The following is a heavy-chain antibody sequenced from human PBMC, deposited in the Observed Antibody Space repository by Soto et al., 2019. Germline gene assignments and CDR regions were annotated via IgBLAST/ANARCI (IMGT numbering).Heavy chain of an antibody. V-gene: IGHV3-9*01. Sequence: EVQLVESGGGFVQPGRSLRLSCTSSGFTFENYARHWVRQAPRKGLEWVSGISWNRGTIGYADSVRGRFTISRDNAKNSLYLQMDSLRPEDTALYYCAKDKLNSIFENYFYYWGRGTMVTVSS. J-gene: IGHJ4*02. CDR1: GFTFENYA. CDR3: AKDKLNSIFENYFYY. CDR2: ISWNRGTI. D-gene: IGHD4-4*01.